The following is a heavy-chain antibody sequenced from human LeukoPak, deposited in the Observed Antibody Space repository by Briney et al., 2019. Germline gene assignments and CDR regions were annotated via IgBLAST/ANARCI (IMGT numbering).Heavy chain of an antibody. CDR2: IYSGGST. CDR1: GFTVSSNY. V-gene: IGHV3-66*01. Sequence: GGSLRLSCAASGFTVSSNYMSWVRQAPGKGLEWVSVIYSGGSTDYADSVKGRFTISRDNAKNSLYLQMNSLRAEDTAVYYCAELGITMIGGVWGKGTTVTISS. CDR3: AELGITMIGGV. J-gene: IGHJ6*04. D-gene: IGHD3-10*02.